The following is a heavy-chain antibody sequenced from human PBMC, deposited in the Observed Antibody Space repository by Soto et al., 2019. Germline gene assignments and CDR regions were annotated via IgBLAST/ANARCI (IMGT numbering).Heavy chain of an antibody. Sequence: PSGTLSLTCPVSGGSVSSSSYYWGWVRQAPGKGLEWLSGIGGSGGSTFYANSVKGRFTISRDDSKNTLYLQMNTLRAEDTAVYHCVKRALEWQHCKRTTCYPFDHWGQGTLVTVSS. CDR3: VKRALEWQHCKRTTCYPFDH. CDR2: IGGSGGST. D-gene: IGHD2-2*01. V-gene: IGHV3-23*01. J-gene: IGHJ4*02. CDR1: GGSVSSSSYY.